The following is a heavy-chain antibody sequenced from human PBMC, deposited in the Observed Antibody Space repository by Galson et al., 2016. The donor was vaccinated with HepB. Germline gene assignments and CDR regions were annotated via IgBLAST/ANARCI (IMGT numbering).Heavy chain of an antibody. CDR3: TTGLEKWLQFDAFDI. J-gene: IGHJ3*02. Sequence: SLRLSCAASGFTFINAWMTWVRQAPGKGLEWVGRIKSKTDGVTTDYGAPVRGRFTISRDDSKNTVYLQMNRLKSEDTAVYYCTTGLEKWLQFDAFDIWGHGTMVTVAS. V-gene: IGHV3-15*01. CDR2: IKSKTDGVTT. D-gene: IGHD5-24*01. CDR1: GFTFINAW.